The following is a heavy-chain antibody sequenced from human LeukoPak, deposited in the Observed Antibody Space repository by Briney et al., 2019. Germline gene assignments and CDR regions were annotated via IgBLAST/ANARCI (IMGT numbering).Heavy chain of an antibody. CDR2: IIPIFGTA. D-gene: IGHD3-3*01. CDR3: ARGSVKDDFWSGYYVFDY. J-gene: IGHJ4*02. Sequence: SVKVSCKASGGTFSSYAISWVRQAPGQGLEWMGGIIPIFGTANYAQKFQGRVTITADESTSTAYMELSSLRSEDTAVYYCARGSVKDDFWSGYYVFDYWGQGTLVTVSS. V-gene: IGHV1-69*01. CDR1: GGTFSSYA.